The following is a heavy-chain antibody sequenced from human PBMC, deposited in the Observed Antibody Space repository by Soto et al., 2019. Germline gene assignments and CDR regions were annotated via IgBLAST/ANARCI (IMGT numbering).Heavy chain of an antibody. CDR3: ARVVRGDYGDYSYYFDY. Sequence: QVQLVESGGGVVQPGRSLRLSCAASGFTFSSYAMHWVRQAPGKGLEWVAVISYDGSNKYYAHSVKGRFTISGDNSKKTLYLQMSSMRAEDTAVYYCARVVRGDYGDYSYYFDYWGQGTLVTVSS. V-gene: IGHV3-30-3*01. CDR2: ISYDGSNK. D-gene: IGHD4-17*01. CDR1: GFTFSSYA. J-gene: IGHJ4*02.